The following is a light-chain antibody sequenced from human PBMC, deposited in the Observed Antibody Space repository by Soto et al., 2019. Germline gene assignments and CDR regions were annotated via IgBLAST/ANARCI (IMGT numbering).Light chain of an antibody. V-gene: IGKV3-20*01. J-gene: IGKJ1*01. Sequence: EIVLPQYPAILSFSPGERATLSCRAIQSVSSNYLAWYQHKPGQAPRLLIYGASSRATGIPDRFSGSGSGTDFTLTIGRLEPEDFAVYYCHQYGISPPRTFGQGTKVDI. CDR3: HQYGISPPRT. CDR1: QSVSSNY. CDR2: GAS.